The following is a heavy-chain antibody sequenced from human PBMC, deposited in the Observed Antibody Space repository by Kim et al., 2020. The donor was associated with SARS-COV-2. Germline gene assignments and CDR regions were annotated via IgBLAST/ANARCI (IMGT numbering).Heavy chain of an antibody. D-gene: IGHD4-17*01. J-gene: IGHJ4*02. Sequence: SETLSLTCTVSGGSISSYYWSWIRQPPGKGLEWIGYIYYSGSTNYNPSLKSRVTISVDTSKNQFSLKLSPVTAADTAVYYCARGPYGDFYYFDYWGQGTLVTVSS. CDR3: ARGPYGDFYYFDY. V-gene: IGHV4-59*01. CDR2: IYYSGST. CDR1: GGSISSYY.